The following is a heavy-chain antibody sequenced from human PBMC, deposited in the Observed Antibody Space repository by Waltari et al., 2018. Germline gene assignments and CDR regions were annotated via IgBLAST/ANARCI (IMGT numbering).Heavy chain of an antibody. Sequence: QVQLVQSGAEVKKPGASVKVSCKASGYTFTSYAMHWVRQAPGQRLEWMGWINAVNGNTKYSQKFQGRVTITRDTSASTAYMELSSLRSEDTAVYYCARNPVEMATMGFDYWGQGTLVTVSS. CDR1: GYTFTSYA. CDR3: ARNPVEMATMGFDY. D-gene: IGHD5-12*01. J-gene: IGHJ4*02. V-gene: IGHV1-3*01. CDR2: INAVNGNT.